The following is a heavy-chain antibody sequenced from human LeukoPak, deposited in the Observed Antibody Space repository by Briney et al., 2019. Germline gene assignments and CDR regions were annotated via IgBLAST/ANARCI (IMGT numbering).Heavy chain of an antibody. CDR3: ARGGQWNGYFDY. V-gene: IGHV3-74*01. J-gene: IGHJ4*02. Sequence: PGGSLRLSCAASGFTFSSYWMHWVRQAPGKGLVWVSRINSDGSSTSYADSVRGRFTISRDNAKNTLYLQMNSLRAEDTAVYYCARGGQWNGYFDYWGQGTLVTVSS. CDR1: GFTFSSYW. D-gene: IGHD3-3*01. CDR2: INSDGSST.